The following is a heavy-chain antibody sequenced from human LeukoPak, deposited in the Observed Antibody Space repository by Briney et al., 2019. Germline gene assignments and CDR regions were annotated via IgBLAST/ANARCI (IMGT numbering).Heavy chain of an antibody. D-gene: IGHD6-13*01. Sequence: PSETLSLTCAVYGGSFSGYYWSWIRQPPGKGLEWIGEINHSGSTNYNPSLKSRVTISVDTSKNQFSLKLSSVTAADTAVYYCARGIAAAGPDFDYWGQGTLVTVSS. CDR1: GGSFSGYY. V-gene: IGHV4-34*01. CDR3: ARGIAAAGPDFDY. J-gene: IGHJ4*02. CDR2: INHSGST.